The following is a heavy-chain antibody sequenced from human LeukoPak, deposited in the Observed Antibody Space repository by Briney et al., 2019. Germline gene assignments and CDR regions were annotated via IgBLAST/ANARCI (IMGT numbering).Heavy chain of an antibody. V-gene: IGHV3-7*01. J-gene: IGHJ4*02. D-gene: IGHD5-24*01. CDR1: GLTFRSFW. Sequence: GGSLRLSCAVAGLTFRSFWMGCVRQAPGKGLEGVANINQDGSEKYCVDPVRGRFTISRDNSKNSLHLEMNTLGAEDTALYYCARERDGRFFDYWGQGTLVTVSS. CDR2: INQDGSEK. CDR3: ARERDGRFFDY.